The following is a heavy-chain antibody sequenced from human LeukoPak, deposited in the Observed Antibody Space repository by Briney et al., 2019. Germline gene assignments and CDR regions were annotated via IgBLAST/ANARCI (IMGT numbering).Heavy chain of an antibody. D-gene: IGHD3-9*01. Sequence: GGSLRLSCAASGFTFSSYGMHWVRQAPGKGLEWVAVIWYDGSNKYYADSVKGRFTISRGNSKNTLYLQMNSLRAEDTAVYYCARDGASMRRYFDLIGRYYYYGMDVWGQGTTVTVSS. CDR1: GFTFSSYG. CDR3: ARDGASMRRYFDLIGRYYYYGMDV. J-gene: IGHJ6*02. V-gene: IGHV3-33*01. CDR2: IWYDGSNK.